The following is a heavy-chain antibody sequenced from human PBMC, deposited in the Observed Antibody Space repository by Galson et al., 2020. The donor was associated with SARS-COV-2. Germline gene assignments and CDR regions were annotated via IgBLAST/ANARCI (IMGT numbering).Heavy chain of an antibody. D-gene: IGHD5-12*01. V-gene: IGHV4-30-4*01. CDR3: ARSRDGYNRDDAFDI. J-gene: IGHJ3*02. CDR2: IYYSGST. Sequence: SETLSLTCTVSGGSISSGDYYWSWIRQPPGKGLEWIGYIYYSGSTYYNPSLKSRVTISVDTSKNQFSLKLSSVTAADTAVYYCARSRDGYNRDDAFDIWGQGTMVTVSS. CDR1: GGSISSGDYY.